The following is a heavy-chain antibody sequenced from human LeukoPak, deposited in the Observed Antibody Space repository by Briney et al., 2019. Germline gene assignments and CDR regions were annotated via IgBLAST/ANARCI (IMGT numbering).Heavy chain of an antibody. CDR3: ARDGSYSSSWYFDY. D-gene: IGHD6-13*01. Sequence: GGSLRLSCVASGFTFSSYEMHWVRQAPGKGPEWVSYISSSGSTISYADSVKGRFTISRDNAKNSLALQMNGLRAEDTAVYYCARDGSYSSSWYFDYWGQGTLVTVSS. CDR2: ISSSGSTI. J-gene: IGHJ4*02. V-gene: IGHV3-48*03. CDR1: GFTFSSYE.